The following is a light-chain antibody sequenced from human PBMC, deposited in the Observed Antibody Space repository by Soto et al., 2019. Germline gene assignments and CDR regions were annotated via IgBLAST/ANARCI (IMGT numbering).Light chain of an antibody. Sequence: QSVLTQPPSASGSPGQSVTISCTGTSSDIGAYIYVSWYQQHPGKAPKLMISEVSRRPSGVPERFSGSKSGNTASLTVSGLQADDEAHYCCSSYAGSNNFVFGTGTKVTV. CDR3: SSYAGSNNFV. CDR2: EVS. J-gene: IGLJ1*01. V-gene: IGLV2-8*01. CDR1: SSDIGAYIY.